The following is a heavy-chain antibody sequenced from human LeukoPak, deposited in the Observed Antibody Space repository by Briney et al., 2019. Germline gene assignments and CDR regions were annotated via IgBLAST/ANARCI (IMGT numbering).Heavy chain of an antibody. V-gene: IGHV6-1*01. Sequence: SQTLSLTCAISGDSISGKNAAWNWIRQSPSRGLEWLGRTYYRSKWYNEYAVSVKSRITINSDTSKNQFSLQLNSVTPEDTAVYYCARAVGYFDLWGRGTLVTVSS. CDR1: GDSISGKNAA. CDR2: TYYRSKWYN. J-gene: IGHJ2*01. CDR3: ARAVGYFDL.